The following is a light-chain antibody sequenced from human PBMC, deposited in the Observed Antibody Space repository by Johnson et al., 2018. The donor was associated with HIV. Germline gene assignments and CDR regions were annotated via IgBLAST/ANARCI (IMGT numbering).Light chain of an antibody. Sequence: QSVLTQSPSVSAAPGQKVTISCSGSSSNIGNNYVSWYQQLPGTAPKLLIYENNKRPSGIPDRFSGSKSGPSATLGITGLQTGDEADYYCGTWDSSLSAGFFGTGTKVTVL. V-gene: IGLV1-51*02. J-gene: IGLJ1*01. CDR3: GTWDSSLSAGF. CDR2: ENN. CDR1: SSNIGNNY.